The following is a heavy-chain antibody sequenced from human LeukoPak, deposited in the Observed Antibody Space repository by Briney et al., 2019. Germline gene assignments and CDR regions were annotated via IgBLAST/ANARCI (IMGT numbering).Heavy chain of an antibody. CDR3: ARDYRYCSSTSCYAFDY. V-gene: IGHV4-38-2*02. CDR2: MYHSGST. D-gene: IGHD2-2*01. CDR1: GYSISSGYY. J-gene: IGHJ4*02. Sequence: SETLSLTCAVSGYSISSGYYWGWIRQLPGKGLEWIGNMYHSGSTYYNPSLKSRVTISVDTSKNQFSLKLSSVTAADTAVYYCARDYRYCSSTSCYAFDYWGQGTLVTVSS.